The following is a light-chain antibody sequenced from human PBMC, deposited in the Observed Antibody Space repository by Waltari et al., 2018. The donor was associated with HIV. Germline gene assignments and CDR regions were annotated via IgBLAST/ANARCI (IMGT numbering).Light chain of an antibody. CDR1: ASNIRADSP. CDR3: QSYDKFLSAWI. Sequence: VLTQPPSVSGAPGHRVNISCAGSASNIRADSPVHWYRLFPGSAPKLLIFANTFRPSGVPDRFSGSRSGTSASLAISGLQTEDEADYFCQSYDKFLSAWIFGGGTRVTVL. J-gene: IGLJ2*01. V-gene: IGLV1-40*01. CDR2: ANT.